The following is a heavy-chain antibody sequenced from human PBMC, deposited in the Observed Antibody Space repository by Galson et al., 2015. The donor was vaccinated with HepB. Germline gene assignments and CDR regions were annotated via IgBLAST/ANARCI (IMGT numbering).Heavy chain of an antibody. Sequence: SLRLSCAASGFTFSSYAMSWVRQAPGKGLEWVSAISGSGGSTYYADSVKGRFTISRDNAKNTLYLQMNSLRAEDTAVYYCARVRITARGEDSWGQGTLVTVSS. CDR1: GFTFSSYA. D-gene: IGHD6-6*01. J-gene: IGHJ4*02. CDR3: ARVRITARGEDS. CDR2: ISGSGGST. V-gene: IGHV3-23*01.